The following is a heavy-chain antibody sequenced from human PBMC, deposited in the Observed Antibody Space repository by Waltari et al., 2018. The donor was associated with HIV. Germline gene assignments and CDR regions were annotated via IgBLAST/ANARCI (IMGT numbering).Heavy chain of an antibody. D-gene: IGHD2-15*01. V-gene: IGHV4-34*01. CDR1: GGSFSGYY. Sequence: QVHLQQSGAGLLKPSETLSLTCTVSGGSFSGYYWSWIRKPPGQGLEWIGDVNHSGNINYNPSLKSRLIISVDTSKRQCSLRLKSVTAADTAVYYCSREGYGGNPANNFDFWGQGTLVSVSS. CDR3: SREGYGGNPANNFDF. CDR2: VNHSGNI. J-gene: IGHJ4*02.